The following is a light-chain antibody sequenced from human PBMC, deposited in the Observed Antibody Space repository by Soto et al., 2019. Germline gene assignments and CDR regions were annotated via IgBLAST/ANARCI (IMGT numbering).Light chain of an antibody. V-gene: IGKV1-5*03. J-gene: IGKJ1*01. CDR2: KAS. CDR3: QQYNDYSGT. Sequence: DIQMTQSPSTLSASVGDRVTITCRASQNINTWLAWYQQIPGKAPKLLISKASSLESGVPSRFSGSGSGTEFTLTISSLQPDDFATYYCQQYNDYSGTFGQGTKVEIK. CDR1: QNINTW.